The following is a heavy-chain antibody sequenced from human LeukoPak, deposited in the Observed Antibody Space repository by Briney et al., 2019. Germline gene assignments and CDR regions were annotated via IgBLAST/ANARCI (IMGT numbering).Heavy chain of an antibody. J-gene: IGHJ4*02. CDR1: GGSISSYY. CDR2: IYYSGST. CDR3: ARERKNSRSIDH. D-gene: IGHD6-6*01. Sequence: SETLSLTCTVSGGSISSYYWSWIRQPPGKGLEWIGYIYYSGSTNYNPSLKSRVTISVDTSKNQFSLKLSSVTAADTAVYYCARERKNSRSIDHWGQGTLVTVSS. V-gene: IGHV4-59*01.